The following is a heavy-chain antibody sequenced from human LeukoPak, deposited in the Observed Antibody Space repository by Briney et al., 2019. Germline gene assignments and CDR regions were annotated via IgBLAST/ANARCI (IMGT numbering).Heavy chain of an antibody. D-gene: IGHD6-19*01. CDR3: ARDIPLAGEEEGPNWFDP. CDR2: IKQDGGEK. Sequence: PGGSLRLSCAASGFTFSSYAMSWVRQAPGKGLEGVANIKQDGGEKYYVDSVKGRFAISRDNAKNSLYLQMNSLRAEDTAVYYCARDIPLAGEEEGPNWFDPWGQGTLVTVSS. V-gene: IGHV3-7*03. CDR1: GFTFSSYA. J-gene: IGHJ5*02.